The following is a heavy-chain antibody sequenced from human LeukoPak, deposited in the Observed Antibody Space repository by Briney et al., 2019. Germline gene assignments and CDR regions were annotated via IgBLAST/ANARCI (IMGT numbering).Heavy chain of an antibody. CDR3: ARGLRYNWNDGGLAD. Sequence: GGSLRLSCAASGFTFSSYAMRWVRQAPGKGLEWVAVISYDGSNKYYADSVKGRFTISRDNSKNTLYLQMNSLRAEDTAVYYCARGLRYNWNDGGLADWGQGTLVTVSS. J-gene: IGHJ4*02. V-gene: IGHV3-30*01. D-gene: IGHD1-1*01. CDR1: GFTFSSYA. CDR2: ISYDGSNK.